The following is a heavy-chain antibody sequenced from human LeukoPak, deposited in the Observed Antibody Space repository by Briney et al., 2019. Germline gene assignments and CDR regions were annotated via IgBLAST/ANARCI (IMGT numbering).Heavy chain of an antibody. D-gene: IGHD5-18*01. Sequence: GGSLRLSCVASGFTFSYYGMHWVRQAPGKGLEWVAFIRYVERDKYYADSVKGRFTISRDNSKNTLYLQMNSLRAEDTAVYYCARTFGRGYSYGTSGNNWFDPWGQGTLVTVSS. J-gene: IGHJ5*02. V-gene: IGHV3-30*02. CDR2: IRYVERDK. CDR1: GFTFSYYG. CDR3: ARTFGRGYSYGTSGNNWFDP.